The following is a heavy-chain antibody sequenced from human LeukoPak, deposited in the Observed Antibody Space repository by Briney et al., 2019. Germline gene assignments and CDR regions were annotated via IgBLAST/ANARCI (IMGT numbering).Heavy chain of an antibody. J-gene: IGHJ6*02. CDR3: ARDRYCSSTSCYGYYYYGMDV. CDR1: GGSVSSGSYY. CDR2: IYYSGST. Sequence: PSETLSLTCTVSGGSVSSGSYYWSWIRQPPGKGLEWIGYIYYSGSTYYNPSLKSRVTISVDTSKNQFSLKLSSVTAADTAVYYCARDRYCSSTSCYGYYYYGMDVWGQGTTVTVSS. D-gene: IGHD2-2*01. V-gene: IGHV4-61*01.